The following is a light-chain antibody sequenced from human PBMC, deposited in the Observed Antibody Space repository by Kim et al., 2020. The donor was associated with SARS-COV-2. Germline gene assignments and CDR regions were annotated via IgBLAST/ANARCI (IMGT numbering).Light chain of an antibody. CDR1: QGVSSN. CDR2: GAS. V-gene: IGKV3-15*01. Sequence: EIVMTQSPATLSVSPGDRATLSCRASQGVSSNLAWFQQKPGQAPRPLIYGASTRATGIPARFSGTGSGTEFTLTISSLQSEDFAVYYCQQYNNWPPVTFGQGTRLEIK. J-gene: IGKJ5*01. CDR3: QQYNNWPPVT.